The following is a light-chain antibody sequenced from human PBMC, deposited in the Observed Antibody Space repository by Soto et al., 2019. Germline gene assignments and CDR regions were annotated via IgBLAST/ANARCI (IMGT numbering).Light chain of an antibody. CDR2: DAS. V-gene: IGKV1-33*01. J-gene: IGKJ2*01. Sequence: DIPMTQSPSSLSASVGDRVTITCQASHDITNFLNWYQQKPGKAPKVLIYDASNLKTGVPSRFSGSGSGTDFTLTISSLQPEDVATYYCQHYDNLPYTFGQGTKLEIK. CDR1: HDITNF. CDR3: QHYDNLPYT.